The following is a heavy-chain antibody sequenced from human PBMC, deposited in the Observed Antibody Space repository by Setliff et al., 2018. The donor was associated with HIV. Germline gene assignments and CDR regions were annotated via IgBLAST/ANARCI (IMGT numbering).Heavy chain of an antibody. J-gene: IGHJ5*02. CDR1: GGSLTNYY. CDR2: IVDSGST. CDR3: ARVEEAVNGGGFDP. D-gene: IGHD4-17*01. Sequence: ASETLSLTCTLYGGSLTNYYWTWIRQSPEKGLEWIGEIVDSGSTNYSPSLKSRVSMSLDTSKNQFSLNLNSVTAADTAVYYCARVEEAVNGGGFDPWGPGTLVTVSS. V-gene: IGHV4-59*01.